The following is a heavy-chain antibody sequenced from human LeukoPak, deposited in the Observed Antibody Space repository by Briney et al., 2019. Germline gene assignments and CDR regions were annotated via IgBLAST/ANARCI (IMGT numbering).Heavy chain of an antibody. J-gene: IGHJ4*02. CDR2: ISYDGSNK. Sequence: GGSLRLSCAASGFTFSSYAMHWVRQAPGKGLEWVAVISYDGSNKYYADSVKGRFTISRDNSKNTLYLQMNSLRAEDTAVYYCAREGAAVAGILDYWGQGTLVTVSS. CDR3: AREGAAVAGILDY. D-gene: IGHD6-19*01. V-gene: IGHV3-30*04. CDR1: GFTFSSYA.